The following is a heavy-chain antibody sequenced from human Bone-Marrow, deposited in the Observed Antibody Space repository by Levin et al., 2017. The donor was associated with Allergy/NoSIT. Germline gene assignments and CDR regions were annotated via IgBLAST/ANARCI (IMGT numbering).Heavy chain of an antibody. CDR2: INPHSGAT. Sequence: GASVKVSCTASGYTFTGYYIHWVRQAPGQGLEWMGWINPHSGATEYAQKFKGRVTLTRDTSISAAYMELTSLMSDDTAIYYCARNPDTKWHWIDWGQGALVTVSS. CDR1: GYTFTGYY. CDR3: ARNPDTKWHWID. J-gene: IGHJ4*02. D-gene: IGHD1-1*01. V-gene: IGHV1-2*02.